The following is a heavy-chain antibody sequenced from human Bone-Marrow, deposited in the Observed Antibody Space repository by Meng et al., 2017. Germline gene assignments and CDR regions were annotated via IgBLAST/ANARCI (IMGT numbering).Heavy chain of an antibody. CDR1: GGSFSGYY. Sequence: LQQQWEAGLFQPPETLSLSGAVYGGSFSGYYWSWIRQPPGKGLEWIGEINHSGSTNYNPSLKSRVTISVDTSKNQFSLKLSSVTAADTAVYYCARGRTPRYCSGGSCYSPSYYFDYWGQGTLVTVSS. CDR2: INHSGST. D-gene: IGHD2-15*01. V-gene: IGHV4-34*01. CDR3: ARGRTPRYCSGGSCYSPSYYFDY. J-gene: IGHJ4*02.